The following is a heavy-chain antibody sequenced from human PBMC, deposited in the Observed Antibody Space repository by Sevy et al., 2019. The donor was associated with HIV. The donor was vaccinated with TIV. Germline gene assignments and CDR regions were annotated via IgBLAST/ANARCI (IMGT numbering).Heavy chain of an antibody. J-gene: IGHJ6*02. Sequence: SETLSLTCTVSGGSISSYYWSWIRQPPGKGLEWIGYIYYSGSTNYNPSLKSRVTISVDTSKNQFSLKLSSVTAADTAVYYCARDPYYYDSSDIRINYYGMDVWGQGTTVTVSS. CDR1: GGSISSYY. CDR3: ARDPYYYDSSDIRINYYGMDV. CDR2: IYYSGST. D-gene: IGHD3-22*01. V-gene: IGHV4-59*01.